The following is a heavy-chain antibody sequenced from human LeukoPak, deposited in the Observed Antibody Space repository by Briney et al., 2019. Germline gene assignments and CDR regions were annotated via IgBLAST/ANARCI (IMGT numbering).Heavy chain of an antibody. Sequence: SETLSLTCTVSGGSISSYYWSWIRQPPGKGLEWIGYIYYSGSTNYNPSLKSRVTISVDTSKNQFSLKLSSVTAADTAVYYCARGDFGYCTNGVCYYFDYWGQGTLVTVSS. V-gene: IGHV4-59*01. CDR1: GGSISSYY. CDR3: ARGDFGYCTNGVCYYFDY. J-gene: IGHJ4*02. D-gene: IGHD2-8*01. CDR2: IYYSGST.